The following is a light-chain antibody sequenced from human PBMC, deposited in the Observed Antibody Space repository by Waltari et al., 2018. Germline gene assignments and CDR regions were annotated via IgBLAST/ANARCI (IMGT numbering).Light chain of an antibody. CDR1: NIGPTS. CDR3: QVWDSTSDHQV. Sequence: SYVLTQPPSVSVAPGQTARLTCLGNNIGPTSVHWYQQKPGQAPLVVVYDNSARASGVPERFSGSNSGNTATLTISRVEAGDEADFYCQVWDSTSDHQVFGTGTKVTVL. J-gene: IGLJ1*01. V-gene: IGLV3-21*02. CDR2: DNS.